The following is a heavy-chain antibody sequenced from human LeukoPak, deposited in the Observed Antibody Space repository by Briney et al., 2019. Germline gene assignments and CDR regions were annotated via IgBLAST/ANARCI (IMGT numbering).Heavy chain of an antibody. CDR2: ISAYNGNT. D-gene: IGHD3-10*01. V-gene: IGHV1-18*01. CDR1: GYTFTSYG. Sequence: ASVKVSCKASGYTFTSYGISWVRQAPGQGLEWMGWISAYNGNTNYAQKLQGRVTMTTDTSTSTAYMELRSLRSDDTAVYYCARAPLRGYYYYYMDVWGKGTTVTIFS. J-gene: IGHJ6*03. CDR3: ARAPLRGYYYYYMDV.